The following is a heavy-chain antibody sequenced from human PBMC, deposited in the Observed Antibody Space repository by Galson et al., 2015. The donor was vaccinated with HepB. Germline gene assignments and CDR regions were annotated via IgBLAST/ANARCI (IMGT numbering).Heavy chain of an antibody. J-gene: IGHJ3*02. CDR2: ISFDGFNN. Sequence: SLRISCAGSGFTFSSYAMHWVRQAPAKGLEWVAVISFDGFNNYYEDSVKGRFTISRDNSKNTLYLQMTSLSAEDTAVYYCARGRMVRGLSLRYDAVDIWGQGNLVTVSS. CDR1: GFTFSSYA. V-gene: IGHV3-30*04. CDR3: ARGRMVRGLSLRYDAVDI. D-gene: IGHD3-10*01.